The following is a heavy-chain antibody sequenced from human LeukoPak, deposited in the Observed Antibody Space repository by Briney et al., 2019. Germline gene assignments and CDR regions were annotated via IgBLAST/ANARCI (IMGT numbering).Heavy chain of an antibody. CDR2: IIPIFGTA. J-gene: IGHJ4*02. V-gene: IGHV1-69*13. CDR3: ARVVAVATYYFDY. D-gene: IGHD6-19*01. Sequence: GASVKVSCKASGGTFSSYAISWVRQAPGQGLEWMGGIIPIFGTANYAQKFQGRVTITADESTSTAYMELSSLRSEDTAVYYCARVVAVATYYFDYWGQGTLVTVSS. CDR1: GGTFSSYA.